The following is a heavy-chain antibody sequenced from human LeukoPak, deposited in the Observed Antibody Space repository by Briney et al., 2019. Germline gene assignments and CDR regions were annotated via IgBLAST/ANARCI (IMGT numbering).Heavy chain of an antibody. CDR3: ARDRSSGWYYFDY. CDR2: IYSGGST. D-gene: IGHD6-19*01. V-gene: IGHV3-66*01. J-gene: IGHJ4*02. CDR1: GFTVSSNY. Sequence: GGSLRLSCAASGFTVSSNYMNWVRLAPGKGLEWVSVIYSGGSTYYAESVKGRFTISRDNSKNTLYLQMNSLRAEDTAVYYCARDRSSGWYYFDYWGQGTLVTVSS.